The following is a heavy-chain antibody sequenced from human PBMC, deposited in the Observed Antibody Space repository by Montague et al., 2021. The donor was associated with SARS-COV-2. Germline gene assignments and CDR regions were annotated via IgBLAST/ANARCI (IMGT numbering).Heavy chain of an antibody. J-gene: IGHJ6*02. D-gene: IGHD1-26*01. CDR3: AKYGPSGGYFKFGMDV. CDR2: IYPGDSKT. CDR1: GYSFSTFW. Sequence: QSGAEVKKPGESLKISCKGSGYSFSTFWIGWVRQMPGKGLGWMGMIYPGDSKTRYTASFRGQVTISADRSTSTAYLQWDSLEASDTAIHYCAKYGPSGGYFKFGMDVWGPGTTVTVSS. V-gene: IGHV5-51*01.